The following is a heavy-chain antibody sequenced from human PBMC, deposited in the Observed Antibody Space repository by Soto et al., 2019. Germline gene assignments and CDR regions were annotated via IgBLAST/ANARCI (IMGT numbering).Heavy chain of an antibody. CDR2: SRDKPQGYST. CDR1: GFTLCDHY. CDR3: VRATYFSDSSGYTRCLDY. V-gene: IGHV3-72*01. Sequence: GGSLRLSCAGSGFTLCDHYIDWVRQAPGKGLEWVGRSRDKPQGYSTAYAASVKGRFTTSRDESKNSAYLQMNSLKTEDTAVYYCVRATYFSDSSGYTRCLDYWGQGTLVTVSS. J-gene: IGHJ4*02. D-gene: IGHD3-22*01.